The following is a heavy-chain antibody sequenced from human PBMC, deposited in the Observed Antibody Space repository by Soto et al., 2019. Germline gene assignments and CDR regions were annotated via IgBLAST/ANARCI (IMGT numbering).Heavy chain of an antibody. Sequence: QVQLQESGPGLVKPSETLSLTCTVSGGSVSSGSYYWSWIRQPPGKGLEWIGYIYYSGSTNYNPSPKRRVTISVDTSKNQFSLKLSSVTAADTAVYYCARDAAARGRFDPWGQGTLVTVSS. CDR2: IYYSGST. V-gene: IGHV4-61*01. CDR3: ARDAAARGRFDP. J-gene: IGHJ5*02. CDR1: GGSVSSGSYY. D-gene: IGHD6-6*01.